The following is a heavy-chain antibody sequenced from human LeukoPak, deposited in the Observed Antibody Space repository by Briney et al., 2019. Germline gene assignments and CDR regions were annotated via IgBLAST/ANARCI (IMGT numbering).Heavy chain of an antibody. D-gene: IGHD6-13*01. Sequence: ASVKVSCKASGYTXTGYYMHWVRQAPGQGLDWMGWINPNSGGTNYAQKFQGRVTMTRDTSISTAYMELSRLRSDDTAVYYCARGGDHSSSWSKNPQDYWGQGTLVTVSS. CDR3: ARGGDHSSSWSKNPQDY. V-gene: IGHV1-2*02. CDR1: GYTXTGYY. CDR2: INPNSGGT. J-gene: IGHJ4*02.